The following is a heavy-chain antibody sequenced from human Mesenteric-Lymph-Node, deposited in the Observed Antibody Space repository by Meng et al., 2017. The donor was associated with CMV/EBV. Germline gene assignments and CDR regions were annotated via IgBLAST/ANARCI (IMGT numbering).Heavy chain of an antibody. Sequence: GGSLRLSCAASGFTFSRYSMHWVRQAPGKGLEWVSSITSTGDYRYYGDSVKGRFTISRDNTKNSLYLEMDSLRAEDTAVYYCARDPECTDPSCYPSWYYGMDVWGQGTTVTVSS. V-gene: IGHV3-21*01. CDR1: GFTFSRYS. CDR2: ITSTGDYR. CDR3: ARDPECTDPSCYPSWYYGMDV. J-gene: IGHJ6*02. D-gene: IGHD2-8*02.